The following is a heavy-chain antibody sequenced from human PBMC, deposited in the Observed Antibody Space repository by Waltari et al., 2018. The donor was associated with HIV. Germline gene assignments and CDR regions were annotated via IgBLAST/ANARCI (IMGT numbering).Heavy chain of an antibody. Sequence: QVQLVQSGAEVKKPGASVKVSCKASGYTFTTHDINWVRQASGQGLEWMGVMSTHRGNTGYAQIFQCRVTMTRNTSRTTAYMDLSSLRSDDTTVYYCARGFRNSSGWSYRWFDPWGQGTLVTVSS. D-gene: IGHD6-19*01. V-gene: IGHV1-8*01. CDR2: MSTHRGNT. CDR3: ARGFRNSSGWSYRWFDP. J-gene: IGHJ5*02. CDR1: GYTFTTHD.